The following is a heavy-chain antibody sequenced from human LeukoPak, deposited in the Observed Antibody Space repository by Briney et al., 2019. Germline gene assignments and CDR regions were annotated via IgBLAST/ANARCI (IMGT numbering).Heavy chain of an antibody. Sequence: GGSLRLSCAASGFTFSSYAMSWVRQAPGKGLEWVSAISGSGGSTYYADSVKGRFTISRDNSKNTLYLQMNSLRAEDTAVYYCAKDPPRGGAAAARGRPRNDYWGQGTLVTVSS. CDR2: ISGSGGST. D-gene: IGHD6-13*01. V-gene: IGHV3-23*01. J-gene: IGHJ4*02. CDR3: AKDPPRGGAAAARGRPRNDY. CDR1: GFTFSSYA.